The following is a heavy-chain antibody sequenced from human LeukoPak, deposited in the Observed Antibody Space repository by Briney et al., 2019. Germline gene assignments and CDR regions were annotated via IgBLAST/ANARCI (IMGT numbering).Heavy chain of an antibody. V-gene: IGHV3-48*04. J-gene: IGHJ4*02. CDR1: GFTFSSYA. D-gene: IGHD2-8*02. CDR2: ISSSGSTI. CDR3: AVYCTVGVCYREGIDY. Sequence: GGSLRLSCAASGFTFSSYAMSWVRQAPGKGLEWVSYISSSGSTIYYADSVKGRFTISRDNAKNSLYLQMNSLRAEDTAVYYCAVYCTVGVCYREGIDYWGQGTLVTVSS.